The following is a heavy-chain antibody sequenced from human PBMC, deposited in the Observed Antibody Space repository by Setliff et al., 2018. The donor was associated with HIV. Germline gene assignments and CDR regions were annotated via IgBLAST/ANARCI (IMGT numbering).Heavy chain of an antibody. V-gene: IGHV4-59*08. CDR3: ARQITMLRGVYQPYYYSYMDV. J-gene: IGHJ6*03. D-gene: IGHD3-10*01. Sequence: SETLSLTCTVSGGSISSYYWSWIRQPPGKGLECIGYIYYSGSTNYNPSRNSRVTISVDTSKYQFSLKLSSVNAADTAVYYCARQITMLRGVYQPYYYSYMDVWGKGTTVTGSS. CDR1: GGSISSYY. CDR2: IYYSGST.